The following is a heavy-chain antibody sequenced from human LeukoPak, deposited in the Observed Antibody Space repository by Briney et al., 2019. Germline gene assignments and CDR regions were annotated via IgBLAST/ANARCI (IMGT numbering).Heavy chain of an antibody. J-gene: IGHJ4*02. CDR2: MNQDGSEK. D-gene: IGHD3-22*01. CDR1: GFTFSSYW. CDR3: ARDLALYDSRRGYYYTEDDF. V-gene: IGHV3-7*01. Sequence: GGSLRLSCAASGFTFSSYWMSWVRQAPGKGLEWVANMNQDGSEKYYVDSVKGRFTISRDNAKSSLYLQMNSLRADDTAVYYCARDLALYDSRRGYYYTEDDFWGQGTLVTVSS.